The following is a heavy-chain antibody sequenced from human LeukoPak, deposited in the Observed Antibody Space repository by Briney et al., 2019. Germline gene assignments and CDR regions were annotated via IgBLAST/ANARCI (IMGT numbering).Heavy chain of an antibody. V-gene: IGHV4-39*01. CDR1: GGSISSSSYY. CDR3: ARRSRELPDYDAFDI. J-gene: IGHJ3*02. D-gene: IGHD1-26*01. CDR2: IYYSGST. Sequence: SETLSLTCTVSGGSISSSSYYWGWIRQPPGKGLEWIGSIYYSGSTYYNPSLKSRVTISVDTSKNQFSLKPSSVTAADTAVYYCARRSRELPDYDAFDIWGQGTMVTVSS.